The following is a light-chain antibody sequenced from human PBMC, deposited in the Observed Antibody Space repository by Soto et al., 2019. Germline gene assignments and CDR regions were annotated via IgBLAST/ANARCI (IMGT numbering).Light chain of an antibody. J-gene: IGLJ2*01. CDR1: SSDVGGYVY. CDR3: SSYAGTNTDVI. V-gene: IGLV2-8*01. CDR2: EVN. Sequence: QSALTQPASVSGSPGQSITISCTGSSSDVGGYVYVSWYQQYPGKAPKLMIYEVNKRPSGVPDRFSGSKSGNTASLTVSGLQAEDEADYYCSSYAGTNTDVIFGGGTQLTVL.